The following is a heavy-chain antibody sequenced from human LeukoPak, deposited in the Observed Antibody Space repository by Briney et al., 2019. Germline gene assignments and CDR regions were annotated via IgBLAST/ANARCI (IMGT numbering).Heavy chain of an antibody. Sequence: PGGSLRLSCTTSGFTFGDYAMSWVRQASGKGLEWVSFIRRKAHGGTTEYAASVKGRFSSSRDDSKSIAYLQMNSLKTEDTAVYFCTRVTYYYDNSGYFHFDSWGQGSLVTVSS. CDR1: GFTFGDYA. J-gene: IGHJ4*02. D-gene: IGHD3-22*01. CDR3: TRVTYYYDNSGYFHFDS. V-gene: IGHV3-49*04. CDR2: IRRKAHGGTT.